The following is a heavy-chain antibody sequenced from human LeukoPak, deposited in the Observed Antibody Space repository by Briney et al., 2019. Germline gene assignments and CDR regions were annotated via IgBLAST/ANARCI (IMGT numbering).Heavy chain of an antibody. D-gene: IGHD2-15*01. CDR3: ARVGSCSGGSCYYYYYYGMDV. V-gene: IGHV3-30*19. CDR1: GFNFSHYG. J-gene: IGHJ6*02. CDR2: ISYDGSNK. Sequence: GGSLSLSCEISGFNFSHYGMHWVRQAPGKGLEWVAVISYDGSNKYYADSVKGRFTISRDNSKNTLYLQMNSLRAEDTAVYYCARVGSCSGGSCYYYYYYGMDVWGQGTTVTVSS.